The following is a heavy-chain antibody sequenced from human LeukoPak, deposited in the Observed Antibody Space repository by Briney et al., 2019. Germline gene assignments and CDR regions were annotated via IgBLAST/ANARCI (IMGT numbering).Heavy chain of an antibody. J-gene: IGHJ4*02. CDR3: ARGGGYCSSTSCLPLDY. D-gene: IGHD2-2*01. Sequence: TLSPTCTVSGGSISSGDYYWSWIRQPPGKGLEWIGYIYYSGSTYYNPSLKSRVTISVDTSKNQFSLKLSSVTAADTAVYYCARGGGYCSSTSCLPLDYWGQGTLVTVSS. CDR2: IYYSGST. V-gene: IGHV4-30-4*08. CDR1: GGSISSGDYY.